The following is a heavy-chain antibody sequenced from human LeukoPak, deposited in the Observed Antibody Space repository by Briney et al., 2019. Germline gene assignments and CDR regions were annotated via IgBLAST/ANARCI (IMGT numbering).Heavy chain of an antibody. V-gene: IGHV3-33*08. Sequence: GGSLRLSCSASGFSFSNYDMHWVRQAPGKGLEWVAVIWYDGNNKYYADSVKGRFTISRDISKNTLYLQMNSLRAEDTAVYYCARDLYRRAFDYWGQGTLVTVSS. CDR2: IWYDGNNK. D-gene: IGHD1-26*01. CDR3: ARDLYRRAFDY. J-gene: IGHJ4*02. CDR1: GFSFSNYD.